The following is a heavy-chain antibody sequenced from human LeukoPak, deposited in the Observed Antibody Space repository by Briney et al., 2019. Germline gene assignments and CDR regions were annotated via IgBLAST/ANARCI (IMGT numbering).Heavy chain of an antibody. J-gene: IGHJ4*02. D-gene: IGHD1-14*01. V-gene: IGHV1-46*01. CDR1: GYTFTSYY. CDR2: INPSGGST. Sequence: ASVKVSCKASGYTFTSYYMHWVRQAPGQGLEWMGIINPSGGSTSYAQKFQGRVTITRDTSASTAYMELSSLRSEDTAVYYCARDKGITRYIDYWGQGTLVTVSS. CDR3: ARDKGITRYIDY.